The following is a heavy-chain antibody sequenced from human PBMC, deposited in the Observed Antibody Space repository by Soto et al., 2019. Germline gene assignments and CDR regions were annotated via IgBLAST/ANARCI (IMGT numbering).Heavy chain of an antibody. V-gene: IGHV3-30-3*01. CDR1: GFTFSSYA. CDR2: ISYDGSNK. D-gene: IGHD2-15*01. J-gene: IGHJ5*02. CDR3: ARESYGGRWFDP. Sequence: QVQLVESGGGVVQPGRSLRLSCAASGFTFSSYAMHWVRQAPGKGLEWVAVISYDGSNKYYADSVKGRFTISRDNSKNTLYLQMNSLRAEDTAVYYCARESYGGRWFDPRGQGTLVTVSS.